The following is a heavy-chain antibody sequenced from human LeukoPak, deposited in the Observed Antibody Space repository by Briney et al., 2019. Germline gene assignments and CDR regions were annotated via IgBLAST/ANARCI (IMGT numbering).Heavy chain of an antibody. D-gene: IGHD2-2*01. Sequence: GGSLGLSCAASGFTFSSYSMNWVRQAPGKGLEWVSSISSSSSYIYYADSVKGRFTISRDNAKNSLYLQMNSLRAEDTAVYYCASGVLGYCSSTSCYEGVYWGQGTLVTVSS. J-gene: IGHJ4*02. CDR1: GFTFSSYS. CDR2: ISSSSSYI. V-gene: IGHV3-21*01. CDR3: ASGVLGYCSSTSCYEGVY.